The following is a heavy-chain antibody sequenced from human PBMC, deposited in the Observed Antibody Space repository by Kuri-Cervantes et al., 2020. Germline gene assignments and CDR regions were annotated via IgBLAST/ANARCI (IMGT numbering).Heavy chain of an antibody. Sequence: SETLSLTCNVSGGPISSRNYYWGWVRQPPGKGLEWIGYIYYSGSTNYNPSLKSRVTISVDTSKNQFSLKLSSVTAADTAVYYCARGFFPGGAWFDPWGQGTLVTVSS. CDR1: GGPISSRNYY. CDR3: ARGFFPGGAWFDP. J-gene: IGHJ5*02. CDR2: IYYSGST. D-gene: IGHD3-16*01. V-gene: IGHV4-61*05.